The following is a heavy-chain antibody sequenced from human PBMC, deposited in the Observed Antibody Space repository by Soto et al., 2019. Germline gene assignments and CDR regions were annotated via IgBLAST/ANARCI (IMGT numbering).Heavy chain of an antibody. Sequence: PGGSLRLSCAASGFTFSSYWMHWVRQAPGKGLVWVSRINSDGSSTSYADSVKGRFTISRDNAKNTLYLQMNSLRAEDTAVYYCARDLDYGSGSYYPLYYGMDVWGQGTTVTVSS. CDR2: INSDGSST. J-gene: IGHJ6*02. V-gene: IGHV3-74*01. CDR1: GFTFSSYW. CDR3: ARDLDYGSGSYYPLYYGMDV. D-gene: IGHD3-10*01.